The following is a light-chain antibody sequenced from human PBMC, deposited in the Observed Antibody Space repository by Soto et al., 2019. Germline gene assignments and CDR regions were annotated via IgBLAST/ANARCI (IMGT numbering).Light chain of an antibody. CDR3: QQTYTTPEIT. CDR2: AAS. J-gene: IGKJ5*01. CDR1: QSISSY. V-gene: IGKV1-39*01. Sequence: DIQITQSPSSLSSSVVDRVTITCRASQSISSYLHWYQQKPGKAPKLLIYAASNLQSGVPSRFSGSGSGTDFTLTISSLQPEDFAIYYCQQTYTTPEITFGQGTRLEIK.